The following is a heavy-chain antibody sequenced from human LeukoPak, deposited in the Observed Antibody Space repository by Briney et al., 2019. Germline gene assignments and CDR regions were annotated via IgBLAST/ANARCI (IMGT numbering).Heavy chain of an antibody. Sequence: TSETLSLTCTVSGGFISSGGYYWNWIRQHPGKGLEWIGYIYYSGSTYCNPSLKSRLTISVDTSKNQFSLKLSSVTAADAAVYYCAREGWYYYDSSGENAFDIWGQGTMVTVSS. V-gene: IGHV4-31*03. J-gene: IGHJ3*02. D-gene: IGHD3-22*01. CDR3: AREGWYYYDSSGENAFDI. CDR1: GGFISSGGYY. CDR2: IYYSGST.